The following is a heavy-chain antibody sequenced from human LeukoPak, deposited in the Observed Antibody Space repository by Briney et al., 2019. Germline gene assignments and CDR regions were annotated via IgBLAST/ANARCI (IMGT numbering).Heavy chain of an antibody. V-gene: IGHV3-30-3*01. Sequence: GGSLRLSCAASGFTFSSYAMHWVRQAPGKGLEWVAVISYDGSNKYYAHSVKGRFTISRDNSKNTLYLQMNSLRAEDTAVYYCARPHVVVPAAIQAPLLDYWGQGTLVTVSS. CDR2: ISYDGSNK. D-gene: IGHD2-2*02. CDR3: ARPHVVVPAAIQAPLLDY. CDR1: GFTFSSYA. J-gene: IGHJ4*02.